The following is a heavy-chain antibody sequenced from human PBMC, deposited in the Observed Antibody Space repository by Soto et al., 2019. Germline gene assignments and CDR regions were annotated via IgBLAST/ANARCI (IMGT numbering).Heavy chain of an antibody. V-gene: IGHV1-18*01. CDR3: ARDFSMVLVAPAY. J-gene: IGHJ4*02. CDR2: INVYNGNT. Sequence: ASVKVSCKASGYTFTNYGISWVRQAPGQGLEWMGWINVYNGNTKYAQKVQGRVTMTTDTSTSTAYMELRSLRSDDTAVYYCARDFSMVLVAPAYWGQGTLVTV. CDR1: GYTFTNYG. D-gene: IGHD3-10*01.